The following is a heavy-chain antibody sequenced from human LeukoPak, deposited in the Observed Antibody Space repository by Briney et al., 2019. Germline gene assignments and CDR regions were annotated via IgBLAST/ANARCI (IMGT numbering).Heavy chain of an antibody. CDR2: IIATGGST. CDR3: AKGKTSGWDQDAFDI. D-gene: IGHD6-19*01. CDR1: GFTFSSYA. V-gene: IGHV3-23*01. J-gene: IGHJ3*02. Sequence: GASLRLSCAAAGFTFSSYAMSWVRQAPGKGLEWVSRIIATGGSTYYADSVKGRFAISRDNSKNTLYLQLYSLRGEDTAVYYCAKGKTSGWDQDAFDIWGQGTMVTVSS.